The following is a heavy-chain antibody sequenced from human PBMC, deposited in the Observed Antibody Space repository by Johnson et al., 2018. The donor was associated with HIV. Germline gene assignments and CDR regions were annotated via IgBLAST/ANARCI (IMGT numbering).Heavy chain of an antibody. CDR1: GFTVSSNY. V-gene: IGHV3-53*01. J-gene: IGHJ3*02. CDR3: ARGNLYYSTDALDI. D-gene: IGHD3-10*01. Sequence: VQLVESGGGLIQPGGSLRLSCAASGFTVSSNYMSWVRQAPGKGLEWVSVISYDGSNKYYADSVKGRFTISRDNAKNALFLHMNSLRVEDTAVYYCARGNLYYSTDALDIWGQGTMVTVSS. CDR2: ISYDGSNK.